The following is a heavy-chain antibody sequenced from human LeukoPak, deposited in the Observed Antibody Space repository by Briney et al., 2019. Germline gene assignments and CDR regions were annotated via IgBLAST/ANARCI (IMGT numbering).Heavy chain of an antibody. CDR2: IYTSGST. CDR1: GGSISSYY. V-gene: IGHV4-4*07. J-gene: IGHJ4*02. Sequence: SETLSLTCTVSGGSISSYYWSWIRQPAGKGLEWIWRIYTSGSTNYNPSLKSRVTMSVDTSKNQFSLKLSSVTAADTAVYYCARRRERRRTDRFDYFDYWGQGALVAVSS. D-gene: IGHD1-26*01. CDR3: ARRRERRRTDRFDYFDY.